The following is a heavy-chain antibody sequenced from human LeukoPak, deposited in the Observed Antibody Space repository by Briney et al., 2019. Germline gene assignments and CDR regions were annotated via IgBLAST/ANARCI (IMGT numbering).Heavy chain of an antibody. CDR3: SRGPIQFWLHNGMDV. CDR1: GFNFGDHA. D-gene: IGHD5-24*01. Sequence: GRSLRLSCTGFGFNFGDHAMSWVRQAPGKGLEWVCFIRSKAYGGTTEYAASVKGRFTISRADSISIAYQQMNSLKTEDTAVYYCSRGPIQFWLHNGMDVWGQGTTVTVSS. V-gene: IGHV3-49*04. CDR2: IRSKAYGGTT. J-gene: IGHJ6*02.